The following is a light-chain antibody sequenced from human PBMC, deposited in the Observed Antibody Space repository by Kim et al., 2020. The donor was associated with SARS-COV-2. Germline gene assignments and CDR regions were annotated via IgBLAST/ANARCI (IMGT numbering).Light chain of an antibody. CDR1: NS. J-gene: IGLJ3*02. V-gene: IGLV1-44*01. Sequence: NSVTWHRQLPGTTPKILMYGINRRPSGVPDRFSSSQSGTSASLAISGLQSEDEADYYCGTWDDVMNGWVFGGGTKVTVL. CDR2: GIN. CDR3: GTWDDVMNGWV.